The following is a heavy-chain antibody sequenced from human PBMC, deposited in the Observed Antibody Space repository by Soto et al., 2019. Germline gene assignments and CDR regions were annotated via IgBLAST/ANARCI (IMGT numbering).Heavy chain of an antibody. CDR1: GFPFTNAW. V-gene: IGHV3-15*05. J-gene: IGHJ3*02. D-gene: IGHD5-12*01. CDR2: IKRKSNGGTT. Sequence: VGSLRLSCVASGFPFTNAWMTWVRQTPRKGLEWLGLIKRKSNGGTTDYAAPVNGRFTISRDDSKNTVYLQMDSLRNDDTAIYYCARWEYGAYDYGAFDIWGQGTVVTVSS. CDR3: ARWEYGAYDYGAFDI.